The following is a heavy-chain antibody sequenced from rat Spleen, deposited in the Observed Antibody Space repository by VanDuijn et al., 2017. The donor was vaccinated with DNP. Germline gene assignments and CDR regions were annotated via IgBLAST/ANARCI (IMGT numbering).Heavy chain of an antibody. Sequence: QVQLKESGPGMVQPSQTLSLTCTVSGFSLTDYSVHWVRQPPGKVLEWIAAISSGGSTYYNSGFKSRLSISRDTSKSQVFLKMNSLQTEDTAIYYCTRDLNYGYSYGMNAWGQGTSVTVSS. CDR3: TRDLNYGYSYGMNA. V-gene: IGHV2-19*01. CDR2: ISSGGST. D-gene: IGHD1-9*01. CDR1: GFSLTDYS. J-gene: IGHJ4*01.